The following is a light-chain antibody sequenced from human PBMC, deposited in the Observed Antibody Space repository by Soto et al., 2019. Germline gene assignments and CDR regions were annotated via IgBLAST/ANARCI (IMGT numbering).Light chain of an antibody. V-gene: IGLV1-51*01. Sequence: QSVLTQPPSVSAAPGQTVTISCSGSSSNIGNNFVSWYQQVPGAAPKLLIYDNNKRPSGIPDRFSGSKSGTSATLGITGLQTGDEADYYCGTWDSSLSALFGGGTKLTVL. CDR2: DNN. CDR3: GTWDSSLSAL. J-gene: IGLJ2*01. CDR1: SSNIGNNF.